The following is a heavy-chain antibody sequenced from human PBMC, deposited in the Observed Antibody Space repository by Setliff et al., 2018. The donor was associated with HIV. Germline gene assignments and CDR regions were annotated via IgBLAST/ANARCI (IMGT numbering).Heavy chain of an antibody. Sequence: ASVKVSCKASGYTFTSYAIHWVRQAPGQSLEWMGWINAGYGNTKYSQKFQGRVTITRDASASTAYMELSSLRSEDTAIYYCATLDYYGSATYNLALHYWGQGTLVTVSS. J-gene: IGHJ4*02. D-gene: IGHD3-10*01. CDR1: GYTFTSYA. CDR3: ATLDYYGSATYNLALHY. V-gene: IGHV1-3*01. CDR2: INAGYGNT.